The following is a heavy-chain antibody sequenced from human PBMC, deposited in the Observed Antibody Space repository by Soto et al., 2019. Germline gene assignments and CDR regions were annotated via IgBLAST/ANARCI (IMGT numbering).Heavy chain of an antibody. J-gene: IGHJ4*02. Sequence: GGSLRLSCAASGFPFNAYAINWVRQAPGKGLEWVSTISGSGGRTYYADSVKGRFTISRDNSRNTLYLQMNSLRAEDTAIYYCAKGQRFGDYDLVTYYFDCWGQGTLVTVSS. D-gene: IGHD2-21*02. CDR1: GFPFNAYA. CDR3: AKGQRFGDYDLVTYYFDC. CDR2: ISGSGGRT. V-gene: IGHV3-23*01.